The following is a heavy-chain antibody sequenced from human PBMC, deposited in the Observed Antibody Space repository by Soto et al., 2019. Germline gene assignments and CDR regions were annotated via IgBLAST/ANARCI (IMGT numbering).Heavy chain of an antibody. D-gene: IGHD3-10*01. CDR3: ARSGSGSYDRFDP. J-gene: IGHJ5*02. V-gene: IGHV1-8*01. CDR1: GYTFTSYD. Sequence: QVQLVQSGAEVKKPGASVKVSCKASGYTFTSYDINWVRQATGQGLEWMGWMNPNSGNTGYAQKLQGRDTMTRNTSISTDYMQLSSMRAEDTAVYYCARSGSGSYDRFDPWGQGTMITVSS. CDR2: MNPNSGNT.